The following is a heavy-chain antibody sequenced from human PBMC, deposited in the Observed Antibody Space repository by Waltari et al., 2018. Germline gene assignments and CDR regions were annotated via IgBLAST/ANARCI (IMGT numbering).Heavy chain of an antibody. D-gene: IGHD2-21*01. CDR3: ANYCGGDCGDAFDI. CDR1: GFTFSSYA. Sequence: EVQLLESVGGLVQPVGSLRLSCAASGFTFSSYAMRWVRQAPGKGLEWVSVIYSGGSTYYADSVKGRFTISRDNSKNTLYLQMNSLRAEDTAVYYCANYCGGDCGDAFDIWGQGTMVTVSS. J-gene: IGHJ3*02. V-gene: IGHV3-23*03. CDR2: IYSGGST.